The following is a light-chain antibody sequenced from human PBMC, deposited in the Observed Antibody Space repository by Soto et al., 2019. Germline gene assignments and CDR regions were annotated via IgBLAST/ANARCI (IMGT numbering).Light chain of an antibody. J-gene: IGKJ3*01. CDR2: GAS. CDR1: QSVGSN. Sequence: EIVMTQSPATLSVSPGERATLSCRASQSVGSNLAWYQQKPGQAPRRLIYGASTRATGIPARFSGSGSGTEFTLAISSLQSEDFAVYYCQQYNNWPPFTFGPGTKVDIK. V-gene: IGKV3-15*01. CDR3: QQYNNWPPFT.